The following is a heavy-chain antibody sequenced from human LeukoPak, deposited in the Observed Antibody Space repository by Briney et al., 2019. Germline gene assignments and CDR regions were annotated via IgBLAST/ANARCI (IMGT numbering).Heavy chain of an antibody. J-gene: IGHJ3*02. CDR2: IYYSGST. CDR3: ARWSMQAYGAFDI. CDR1: GGSISSYY. Sequence: PSETLSLTCTVSGGSISSYYWSWIRQPAGKGLEWIGYIYYSGSTNYNPSLKSRVTISVDTSKNQFSLKLSSVTAADTAVYYCARWSMQAYGAFDIWGQGTMVTVSS. D-gene: IGHD2-8*02. V-gene: IGHV4-59*01.